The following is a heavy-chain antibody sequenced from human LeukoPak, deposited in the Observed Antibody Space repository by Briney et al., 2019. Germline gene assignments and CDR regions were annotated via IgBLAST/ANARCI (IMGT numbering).Heavy chain of an antibody. Sequence: GGSLRLSCAASGFTFSSYSMNWVRQAPGKGLEWVSSISSSSSYIYYADSVKGRFTISRDNAKNSLYLQMNSLRAEDTAVYYCAKAPVVVVIRLSVDYWGQGTLVTVSS. J-gene: IGHJ4*02. V-gene: IGHV3-21*01. CDR2: ISSSSSYI. CDR1: GFTFSSYS. D-gene: IGHD3-22*01. CDR3: AKAPVVVVIRLSVDY.